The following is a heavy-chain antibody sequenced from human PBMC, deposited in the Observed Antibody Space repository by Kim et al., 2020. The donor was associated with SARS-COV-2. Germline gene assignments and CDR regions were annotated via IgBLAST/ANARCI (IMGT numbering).Heavy chain of an antibody. CDR3: ARQPIAVAGPFDY. Sequence: SETLSLTCTVSGGSVYNSIYYWGWVRQPPGKGLEWIGSIYYSGSTSYNPSLKTRVTMSVDTSTNQFSLNLNSVTATDTAVYYCARQPIAVAGPFDYWGQG. V-gene: IGHV4-39*01. CDR2: IYYSGST. D-gene: IGHD6-19*01. J-gene: IGHJ4*02. CDR1: GGSVYNSIYY.